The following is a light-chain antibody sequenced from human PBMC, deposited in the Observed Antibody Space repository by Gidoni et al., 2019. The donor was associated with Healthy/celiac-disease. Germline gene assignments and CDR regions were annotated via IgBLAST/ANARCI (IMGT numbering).Light chain of an antibody. V-gene: IGKV3-11*01. J-gene: IGKJ5*01. Sequence: DIVFTQSPATLSLPPGETATLSCRTSQIVSSYLAWYQQKPGQPPRLLIYDASSSATGIPARFSGSGSGTDFTLTISSLEPEDFAVYYCQQRSNWSTIGQGTQLEIK. CDR1: QIVSSY. CDR3: QQRSNWST. CDR2: DAS.